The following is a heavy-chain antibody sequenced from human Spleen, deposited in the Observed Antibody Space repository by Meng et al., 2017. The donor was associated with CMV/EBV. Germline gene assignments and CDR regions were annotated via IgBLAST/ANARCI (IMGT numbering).Heavy chain of an antibody. CDR1: FNSYG. CDR3: ATIAYCGGDCYQVHPLYDH. CDR2: ISSYNRNT. J-gene: IGHJ5*02. Sequence: FNSYGITWVREAPGQGLEWVGWISSYNRNTNYAQKFRGRVTLTTDTSTSIAYMELRSLRSDDTAVYYCATIAYCGGDCYQVHPLYDHWGQGTLVTVSS. V-gene: IGHV1-18*01. D-gene: IGHD2-21*01.